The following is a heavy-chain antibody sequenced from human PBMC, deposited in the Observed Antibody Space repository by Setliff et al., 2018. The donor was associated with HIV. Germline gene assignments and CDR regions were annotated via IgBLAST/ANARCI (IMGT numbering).Heavy chain of an antibody. J-gene: IGHJ4*02. CDR2: IYPSGDMT. CDR3: ATAPTMKVVYSGF. Sequence: ASVKVSCKASGYTFTSYFIHWVRQAPGQGLEWMGVIYPSGDMTNSAEKFRGRVTITADTSTDTAYMELSSLRSEDTAVYYCATAPTMKVVYSGFWGQGTLVTVSS. CDR1: GYTFTSYF. D-gene: IGHD3-22*01. V-gene: IGHV1-46*01.